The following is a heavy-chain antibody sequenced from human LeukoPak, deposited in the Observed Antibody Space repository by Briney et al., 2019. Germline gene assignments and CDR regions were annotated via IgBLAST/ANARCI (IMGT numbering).Heavy chain of an antibody. CDR1: GYSINSGFY. CDR2: IYHSGTI. V-gene: IGHV4-38-2*02. J-gene: IGHJ4*02. Sequence: PSETLSLTCTVSGYSINSGFYWGWIRQPPGQGLAWIGNIYHSGTIYYNPSLKSRVTISLDTSKNQFSLKLSSVTAADTAVYYCARATYYYDSYFDYWGQGTLVTVSS. D-gene: IGHD3-10*01. CDR3: ARATYYYDSYFDY.